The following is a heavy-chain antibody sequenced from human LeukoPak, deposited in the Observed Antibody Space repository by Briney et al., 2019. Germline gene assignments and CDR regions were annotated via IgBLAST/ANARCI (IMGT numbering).Heavy chain of an antibody. CDR2: ISSLSGTI. V-gene: IGHV3-48*01. J-gene: IGHJ4*02. CDR1: GFTFSSYS. CDR3: ARAHNWKYGTFDY. Sequence: PGGSLRLSCVASGFTFSSYSMNWVRQAPGEGLEWVSYISSLSGTIYYADSVKGRFTISRDNAKNSLYLQMNSLRVEDTAVYYCARAHNWKYGTFDYWGQGTLVTVSS. D-gene: IGHD1-7*01.